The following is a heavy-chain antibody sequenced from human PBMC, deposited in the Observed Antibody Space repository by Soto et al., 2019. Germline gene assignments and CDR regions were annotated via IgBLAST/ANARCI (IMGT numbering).Heavy chain of an antibody. D-gene: IGHD5-18*01. CDR3: AGPGYSSQDY. CDR2: ISGSGDGT. V-gene: IGHV3-23*01. Sequence: PGGSLRLSXSASGFTFSSFALSWVRQAPGMGLEWVSAISGSGDGTDYADSVKGRFTISRDNSKNTLYLQMNSLRAEDTAVYYCAGPGYSSQDYWGQGALVTVSS. CDR1: GFTFSSFA. J-gene: IGHJ4*02.